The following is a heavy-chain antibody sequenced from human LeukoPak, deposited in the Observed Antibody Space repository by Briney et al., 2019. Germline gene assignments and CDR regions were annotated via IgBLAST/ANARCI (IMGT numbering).Heavy chain of an antibody. CDR1: GYTFTSYG. D-gene: IGHD1-26*01. CDR3: ARHVGEYYFDY. CDR2: IIPIFGTA. J-gene: IGHJ4*02. V-gene: IGHV1-69*13. Sequence: SVKVSCKASGYTFTSYGISWVRQAPGQGLEWMGGIIPIFGTANYAQKFQGRVTITADESTSTAYMELSSLRSEDTAVYYCARHVGEYYFDYWGQGTLVTVSA.